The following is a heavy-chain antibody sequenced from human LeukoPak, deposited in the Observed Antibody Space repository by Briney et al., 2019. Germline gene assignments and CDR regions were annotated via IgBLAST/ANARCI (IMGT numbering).Heavy chain of an antibody. CDR3: ARETSGSAGY. D-gene: IGHD5-12*01. CDR2: LSGGARST. CDR1: GFTFSSYA. Sequence: GGSLRLSCAASGFTFSSYAMSWVRQAPGRGLEWVSTLSGGARSTYYADSVKGRFTISRDNSKNTLYLQMNSLRAGDTAVYYCARETSGSAGYWGQGTLVTVSS. V-gene: IGHV3-23*01. J-gene: IGHJ4*02.